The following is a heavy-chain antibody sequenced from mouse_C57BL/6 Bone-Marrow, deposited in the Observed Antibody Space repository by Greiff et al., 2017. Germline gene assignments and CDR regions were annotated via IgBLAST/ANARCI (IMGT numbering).Heavy chain of an antibody. D-gene: IGHD1-1*01. J-gene: IGHJ1*03. CDR3: ARGWITTVVAPAFDV. Sequence: VQLQQSGAELMKPGASVKLSCKATGYTFTGYWIEWVKQRPGHGLEWIGEILPGSGSTNSNEKFKGKATFTADTSSNTAYMQLSSLTTEDSAIYYCARGWITTVVAPAFDVWGTGTTVTVSS. CDR1: GYTFTGYW. CDR2: ILPGSGST. V-gene: IGHV1-9*01.